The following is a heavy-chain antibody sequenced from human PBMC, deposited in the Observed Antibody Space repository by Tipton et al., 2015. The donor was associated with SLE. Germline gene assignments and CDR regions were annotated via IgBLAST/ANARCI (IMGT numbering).Heavy chain of an antibody. CDR2: IYSGGST. V-gene: IGHV3-53*01. Sequence: LSLTCTVSGGSISTHFWGWIRQPPGKGLEWVSVIYSGGSTYYADSVKGRFTISRDNSKNTLYLQMNSLRAEDTAVYYCARTKGSFSFDYWGQGTLVTVSS. J-gene: IGHJ4*02. CDR1: GGSISTHF. CDR3: ARTKGSFSFDY. D-gene: IGHD3-10*01.